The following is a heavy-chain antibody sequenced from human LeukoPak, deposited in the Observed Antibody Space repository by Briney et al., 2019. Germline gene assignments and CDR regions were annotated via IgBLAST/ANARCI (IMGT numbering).Heavy chain of an antibody. CDR1: GYSFTRYW. V-gene: IGHV5-51*01. D-gene: IGHD5-24*01. Sequence: GESLKISCKGSGYSFTRYWIAWVRQMPGKGLEWLGIIYPGDSNITYSPSFQGHVSFSADKSISTAYLQWSSLKASDTAMYYCARQGVGWLQLYAFDIWGQGTMVTVSS. J-gene: IGHJ3*02. CDR2: IYPGDSNI. CDR3: ARQGVGWLQLYAFDI.